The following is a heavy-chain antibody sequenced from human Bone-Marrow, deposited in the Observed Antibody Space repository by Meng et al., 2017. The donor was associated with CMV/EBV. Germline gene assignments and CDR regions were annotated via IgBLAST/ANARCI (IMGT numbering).Heavy chain of an antibody. CDR2: IRYDGSNK. V-gene: IGHV3-30*02. D-gene: IGHD1-1*01. CDR1: GFTFSSYG. J-gene: IGHJ4*02. CDR3: AKDRWAYDNSSGNVGYFDY. Sequence: GESLKISCAASGFTFSSYGMHWVRQAPGKGLEWVAFIRYDGSNKYYADSVKGRFTISRDNSKNTLYLQMNSLRAEDTAVYYCAKDRWAYDNSSGNVGYFDYWGQTTLVTVSS.